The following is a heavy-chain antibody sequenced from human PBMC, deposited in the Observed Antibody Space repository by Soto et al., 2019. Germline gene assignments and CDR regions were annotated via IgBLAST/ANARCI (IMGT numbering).Heavy chain of an antibody. CDR1: GFRFINYA. CDR2: VSSDGNNK. J-gene: IGHJ5*02. V-gene: IGHV3-30*18. D-gene: IGHD2-2*01. CDR3: AKDRVIQLLPIWPDP. Sequence: QEHLVESGGGVVQAGTSLRLSCAASGFRFINYALQWVRRAPGKGWEGVAFVSSDGNNKYYADSVKGRFTISRDNSKSTMFLQVDSLRVDDTAIYYCAKDRVIQLLPIWPDPWGQGTLVTVSS.